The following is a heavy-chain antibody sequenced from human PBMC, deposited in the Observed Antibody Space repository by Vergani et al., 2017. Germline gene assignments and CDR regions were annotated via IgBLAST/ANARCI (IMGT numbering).Heavy chain of an antibody. CDR1: GYIFTSYW. J-gene: IGHJ6*02. D-gene: IGHD6-19*01. V-gene: IGHV5-10-1*01. CDR3: ARQVAGGGKGWGPYYYYGMDV. CDR2: IDPSDSYT. Sequence: EVQLVQSGAEVKKPGESLRISCKGSGYIFTSYWISWVRQMPGKGLEWMGRIDPSDSYTNYSPSFQGHVTISADKSISTAYLQRSSLKASDTPMYYCARQVAGGGKGWGPYYYYGMDVWGQGTTVTVSS.